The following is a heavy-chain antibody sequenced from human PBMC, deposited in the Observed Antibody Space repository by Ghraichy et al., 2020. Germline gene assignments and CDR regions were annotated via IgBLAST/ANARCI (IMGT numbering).Heavy chain of an antibody. D-gene: IGHD2-2*01. CDR1: GGSISSSSYY. Sequence: SETLSLTCTVSGGSISSSSYYWGWIRQPPGKGLEWIGSIYYSGSTYYNPSLKSRVTISVDTSKNQFSLKLSSVTAADTAVYYCARQWASLVVPAARRKGRIDYWGQGTLVTVSS. V-gene: IGHV4-39*01. CDR2: IYYSGST. J-gene: IGHJ4*02. CDR3: ARQWASLVVPAARRKGRIDY.